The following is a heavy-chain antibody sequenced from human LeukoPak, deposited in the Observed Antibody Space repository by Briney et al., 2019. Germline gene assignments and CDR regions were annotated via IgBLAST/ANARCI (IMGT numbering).Heavy chain of an antibody. D-gene: IGHD2-15*01. Sequence: GGSLRLSCAASGITFSDHYMDWVRQAPGKGLEWVGRNRNKTKSYTTEYAASVKGRFAISRDDSKNSLLLQMNSLKTEDTAVYYCARVMSCSGANCYYAFDIWGQGTMVTVSS. J-gene: IGHJ3*02. V-gene: IGHV3-72*01. CDR1: GITFSDHY. CDR3: ARVMSCSGANCYYAFDI. CDR2: NRNKTKSYTT.